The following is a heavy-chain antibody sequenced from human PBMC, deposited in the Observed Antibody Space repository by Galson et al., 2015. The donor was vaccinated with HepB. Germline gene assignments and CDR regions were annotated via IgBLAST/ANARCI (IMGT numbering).Heavy chain of an antibody. D-gene: IGHD1-14*01. V-gene: IGHV3-74*01. CDR2: INTDGSIT. J-gene: IGHJ6*02. CDR1: GFTFSTYW. Sequence: SLRLSCATSGFTFSTYWMHWVRQGPGKGLVWVSRINTDGSITAYADSVKGRFTISRDNSKNTLYLQMNSLRAEDTAVYYCAKRGNTLVRNHNYYGMDVWGQGTTVTVSS. CDR3: AKRGNTLVRNHNYYGMDV.